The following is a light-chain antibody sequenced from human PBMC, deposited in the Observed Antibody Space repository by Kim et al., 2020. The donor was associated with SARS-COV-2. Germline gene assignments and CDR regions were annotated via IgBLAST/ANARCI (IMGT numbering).Light chain of an antibody. CDR2: GKN. CDR3: NSRESSTNHWM. J-gene: IGLJ3*02. V-gene: IGLV3-19*01. Sequence: SSELTQDPAVSVALGQTVRITCQGDSLRSYYASWYQQKPGQAPVLVFYGKNNRPSGIPDRFSGSYSGNTASLTITADQAEDEADYYCNSRESSTNHWMFGGGTKLTVL. CDR1: SLRSYY.